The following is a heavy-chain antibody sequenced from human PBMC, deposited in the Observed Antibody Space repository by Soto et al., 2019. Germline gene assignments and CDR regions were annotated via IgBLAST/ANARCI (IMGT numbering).Heavy chain of an antibody. Sequence: QVQLVESGGGLVEPGGFLRLSCAASGFIFTDYSMTWIRQAPGKGLEWVSYISNGDETTQYADSVKGRFTVSRDNAKKVLFLQMSSLRVDDTAVYYCARGLTAGVFYDHTWGGYLPKTYGLDVWGQGTAVTVSS. CDR3: ARGLTAGVFYDHTWGGYLPKTYGLDV. D-gene: IGHD3-16*02. V-gene: IGHV3-11*01. CDR2: ISNGDETT. CDR1: GFIFTDYS. J-gene: IGHJ6*02.